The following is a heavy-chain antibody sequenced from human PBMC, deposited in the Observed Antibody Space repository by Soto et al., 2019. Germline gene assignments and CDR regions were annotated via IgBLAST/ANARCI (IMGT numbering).Heavy chain of an antibody. J-gene: IGHJ4*02. CDR2: IYYSGST. V-gene: IGHV4-31*03. D-gene: IGHD2-2*02. Sequence: PSETLSLTCTVSGGSISSGGYYWSRIRQHPGKGLEWIGYIYYSGSTYYNPSLKSRVTISVDTSKNQFSLKLSSVTAADTAVYYCARVEDQLLYYYFDYWGQGTLVTVSS. CDR1: GGSISSGGYY. CDR3: ARVEDQLLYYYFDY.